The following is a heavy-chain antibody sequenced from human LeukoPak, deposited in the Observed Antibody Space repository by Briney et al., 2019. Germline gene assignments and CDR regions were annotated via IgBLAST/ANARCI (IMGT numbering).Heavy chain of an antibody. CDR3: ARYQLVPGYSDAFDI. CDR1: GDSISTYY. V-gene: IGHV4-59*01. J-gene: IGHJ3*02. D-gene: IGHD6-13*01. Sequence: PSETLSLTCTVSGDSISTYYWSWIRQPPGKGLELVGYIHYSGNTNYNPSLKSRVTISVDTSKNQFSPKLTSVTTEDTAVYFCARYQLVPGYSDAFDIWGQGTLVTVSS. CDR2: IHYSGNT.